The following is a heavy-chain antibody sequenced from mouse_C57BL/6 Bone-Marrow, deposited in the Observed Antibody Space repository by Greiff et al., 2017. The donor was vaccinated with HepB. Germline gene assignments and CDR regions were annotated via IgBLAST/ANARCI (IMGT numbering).Heavy chain of an antibody. CDR1: GYTFTDYY. J-gene: IGHJ2*01. CDR2: INPYNGGT. CDR3: AREGITTVGDY. Sequence: EVKLMESGPVLVKPGASVKMSCKASGYTFTDYYMNWVKQSHGKSLEWIGVINPYNGGTSYNQKFKGKATLTVDKSSSTAYMELNSLTSEDSAVYYCAREGITTVGDYWGQGTTLTVSS. V-gene: IGHV1-19*01. D-gene: IGHD1-1*01.